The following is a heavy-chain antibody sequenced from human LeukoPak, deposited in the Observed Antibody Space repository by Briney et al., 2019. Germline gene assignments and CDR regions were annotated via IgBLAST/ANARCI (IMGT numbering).Heavy chain of an antibody. CDR1: GFTFSNAW. CDR3: ASGGMGSGYNY. J-gene: IGHJ4*02. CDR2: IKQDGSEK. D-gene: IGHD5-12*01. Sequence: GGSLRLSCAASGFTFSNAWMSWVRQAPGKGLEWVANIKQDGSEKYYVDSVKGRFTISRDNAKNSLYLQMNSLRAEDTAVYYCASGGMGSGYNYWGQGTLVTVSS. V-gene: IGHV3-7*01.